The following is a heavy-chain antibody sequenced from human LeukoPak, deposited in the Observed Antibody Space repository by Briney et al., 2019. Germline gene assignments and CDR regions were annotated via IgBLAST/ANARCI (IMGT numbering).Heavy chain of an antibody. V-gene: IGHV4-59*01. J-gene: IGHJ6*02. Sequence: SETLSLTCTVSGGSISSYYWSWIRQPPGKGLEWIGYIYYGGSTNYNPSLKSRVTISVDTSKNQFSLKLSSVTAADTAVYYCAREQRGYIYGYDYYYYDMDVWGQGTTVTVSS. CDR2: IYYGGST. D-gene: IGHD5-18*01. CDR1: GGSISSYY. CDR3: AREQRGYIYGYDYYYYDMDV.